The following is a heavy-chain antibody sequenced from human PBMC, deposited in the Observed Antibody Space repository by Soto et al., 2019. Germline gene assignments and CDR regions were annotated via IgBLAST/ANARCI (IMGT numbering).Heavy chain of an antibody. CDR3: ARDLSQ. J-gene: IGHJ4*02. V-gene: IGHV3-48*02. CDR2: INGASTTT. CDR1: GFPFGSYA. Sequence: PGGSLRLSCVASGFPFGSYAMHWVRQAPGKGLEWISYINGASTTTFYADSVKGRFTVSRDNAKNSVYLQMSSLRHEDTAFYYCARDLSQWGQGMMVTGSS. D-gene: IGHD1-26*01.